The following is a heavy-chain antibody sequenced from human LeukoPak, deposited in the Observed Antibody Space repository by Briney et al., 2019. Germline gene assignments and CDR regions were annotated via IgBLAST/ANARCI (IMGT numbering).Heavy chain of an antibody. CDR3: AKGSLRGLYYYGMDV. V-gene: IGHV3-23*01. Sequence: GGSLRLSCAASGFTFSSYAMSWVRQAPGKGPEWVSAISGSGGSTYYADSVKGRFTISRDNSKNTLYLQMNSLRAEDTAVYYCAKGSLRGLYYYGMDVWGQGTTVTVSS. J-gene: IGHJ6*02. CDR1: GFTFSSYA. CDR2: ISGSGGST.